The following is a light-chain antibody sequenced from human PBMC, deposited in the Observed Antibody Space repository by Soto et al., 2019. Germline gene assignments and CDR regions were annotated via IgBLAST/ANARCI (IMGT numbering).Light chain of an antibody. J-gene: IGKJ1*01. Sequence: DIQMTQSPSSLSSSVGDRVTITCRASQSISSYLNWYQQKPGKSPKVLIYTASSLQSGVPSRFSGSGSGTDFTLTISSLQPEDFATYYSPQSYSNQWTFDQWTKVDIK. V-gene: IGKV1-39*01. CDR1: QSISSY. CDR2: TAS. CDR3: PQSYSNQWT.